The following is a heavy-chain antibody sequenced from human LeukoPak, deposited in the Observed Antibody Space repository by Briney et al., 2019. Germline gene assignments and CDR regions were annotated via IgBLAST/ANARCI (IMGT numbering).Heavy chain of an antibody. D-gene: IGHD1-26*01. CDR2: INPSGGST. V-gene: IGHV1-46*01. CDR1: GGTFSSYV. Sequence: GASVKVSCKTSGGTFSSYVITWVRQAPGQGLEWMGIINPSGGSTSYAQKFQGRVTMTRGMSTSTVYMELSSLRSEDTAVYYCARGWEGSEIDYWGQGTLVTVSS. J-gene: IGHJ4*02. CDR3: ARGWEGSEIDY.